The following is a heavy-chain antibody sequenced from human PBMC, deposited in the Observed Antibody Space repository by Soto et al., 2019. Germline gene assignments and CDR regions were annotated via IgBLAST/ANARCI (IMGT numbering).Heavy chain of an antibody. CDR3: AKELIAAAPGSFAY. Sequence: GSLRLSCTGSGFSFSSYCIHWVRQAPGKGLEWVAIVSYDGSDKNYGKSVKGRFTVSRDNSKNTVYLQMNSLRPEDTAVYYCAKELIAAAPGSFAYWGHGPLLTGSS. CDR2: VSYDGSDK. CDR1: GFSFSSYC. J-gene: IGHJ4*01. V-gene: IGHV3-30*18. D-gene: IGHD6-13*01.